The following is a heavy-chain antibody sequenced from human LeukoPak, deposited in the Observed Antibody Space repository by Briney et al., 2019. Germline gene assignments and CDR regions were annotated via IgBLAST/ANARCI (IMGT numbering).Heavy chain of an antibody. CDR1: GFIFKDYW. Sequence: GGSLRLSCAASGFIFKDYWMIWVRQAPGKGLEWVANIKQDGSEKYYVDSVKGRFTISRDNAKNSLYLQMDTLRAEDTAMCYCAKDAQPRSRWFDPWGQGTLVTVSS. CDR2: IKQDGSEK. CDR3: AKDAQPRSRWFDP. J-gene: IGHJ5*02. D-gene: IGHD3-16*01. V-gene: IGHV3-7*03.